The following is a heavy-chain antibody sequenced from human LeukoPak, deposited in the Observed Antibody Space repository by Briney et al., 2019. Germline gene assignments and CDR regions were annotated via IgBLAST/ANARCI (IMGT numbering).Heavy chain of an antibody. Sequence: SQTLSLTCSVSGGSISSSSYYWGWIRQPPGKGLEWIGNIYYSGSTYYKPSLKSRVTMSVDTSKNQFSVKLSSVTAADTAVYYCARGSYPGWYNGEFDYWGQGTLVTVSS. CDR1: GGSISSSSYY. D-gene: IGHD6-19*01. V-gene: IGHV4-39*07. CDR3: ARGSYPGWYNGEFDY. CDR2: IYYSGST. J-gene: IGHJ4*02.